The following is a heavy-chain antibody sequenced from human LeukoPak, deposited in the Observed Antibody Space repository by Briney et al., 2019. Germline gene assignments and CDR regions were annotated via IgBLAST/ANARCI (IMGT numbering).Heavy chain of an antibody. Sequence: QSGGSLRLSCAASGFTFSSYGMSWVRQAPGKGLEWVSAISGSGGSTYYADSVKGRFTISRDNSKNTLYLQMNSLRAEDTAVYYCAKDSFYEDYFDYWGQGTLVTVSS. CDR3: AKDSFYEDYFDY. J-gene: IGHJ4*02. D-gene: IGHD5/OR15-5a*01. CDR2: ISGSGGST. CDR1: GFTFSSYG. V-gene: IGHV3-23*01.